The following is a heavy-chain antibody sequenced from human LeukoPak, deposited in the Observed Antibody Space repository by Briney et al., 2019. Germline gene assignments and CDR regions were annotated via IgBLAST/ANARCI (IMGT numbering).Heavy chain of an antibody. CDR1: GGSISSSSYY. V-gene: IGHV4-39*01. CDR2: IYYSGSI. CDR3: ARLTRLRTVAGRYFDY. Sequence: PSETLSLTCTVSGGSISSSSYYWGWIRQPPGKGLEWIGSIYYSGSIYYNPSLKSRVTISVDTYKNQFSLKLSSVTAADTAVYYCARLTRLRTVAGRYFDYWGQGTLVTVSS. J-gene: IGHJ4*02. D-gene: IGHD6-19*01.